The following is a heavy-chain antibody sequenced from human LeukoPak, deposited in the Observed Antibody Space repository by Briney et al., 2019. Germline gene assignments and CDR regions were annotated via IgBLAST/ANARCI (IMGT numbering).Heavy chain of an antibody. Sequence: PSETLSLTCTVSGDSISGFYWGWIRQPPGKGLEWIGFIYYSGSANYNPSLKSRVTMSVDMSKNQFSLKLSSVTAADTAFYYCARDRDSSGWFDYWGQGALVTVSS. J-gene: IGHJ4*02. CDR2: IYYSGSA. D-gene: IGHD6-19*01. CDR3: ARDRDSSGWFDY. V-gene: IGHV4-59*01. CDR1: GDSISGFY.